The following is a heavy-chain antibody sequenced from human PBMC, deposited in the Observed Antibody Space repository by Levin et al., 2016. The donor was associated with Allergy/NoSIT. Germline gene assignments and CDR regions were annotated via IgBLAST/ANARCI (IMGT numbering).Heavy chain of an antibody. Sequence: GGSLRLSCQASGYSFTNFWIGWVRQMPGKGLEWMGIINPRNSDTRYSPSFQGQVTISADKSITTAYLQWISLKASDTGMYYCARQPLWFARKQYRNFDYWGQGTLVTVSS. CDR1: GYSFTNFW. CDR3: ARQPLWFARKQYRNFDY. D-gene: IGHD3-10*01. J-gene: IGHJ4*02. V-gene: IGHV5-51*01. CDR2: INPRNSDT.